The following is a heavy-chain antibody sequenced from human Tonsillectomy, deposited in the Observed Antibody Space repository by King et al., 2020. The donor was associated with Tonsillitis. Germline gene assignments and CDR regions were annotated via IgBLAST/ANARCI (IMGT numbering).Heavy chain of an antibody. Sequence: VQLVESGGGLVKPGGSLRLSCAASGFTFTNAWMSWVRQAPGKGLEWVGRIKSKTDGGTTDYAAPVKGRFTISRDDSKNTLYLQMNSLKNEDTAVYYWTTGPRNWGPIPYGMDVGGQGTTVTVSS. J-gene: IGHJ6*02. D-gene: IGHD7-27*01. CDR3: TTGPRNWGPIPYGMDV. CDR1: GFTFTNAW. V-gene: IGHV3-15*01. CDR2: IKSKTDGGTT.